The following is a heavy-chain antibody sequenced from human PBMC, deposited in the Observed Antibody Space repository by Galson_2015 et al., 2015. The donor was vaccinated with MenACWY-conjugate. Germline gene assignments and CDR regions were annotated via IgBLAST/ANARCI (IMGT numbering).Heavy chain of an antibody. Sequence: SLRLSCAASGFTFSSYATSWVRQAPGEGLEWVSGINADSSKTYYPDSVKGRFTISRDDSKNTLYLQMNSLRAEDTAVYYCAKDDTYYFDSGSYYVDYWGQGTLVTVSS. V-gene: IGHV3-23*01. CDR1: GFTFSSYA. D-gene: IGHD3-10*01. CDR2: INADSSKT. J-gene: IGHJ4*02. CDR3: AKDDTYYFDSGSYYVDY.